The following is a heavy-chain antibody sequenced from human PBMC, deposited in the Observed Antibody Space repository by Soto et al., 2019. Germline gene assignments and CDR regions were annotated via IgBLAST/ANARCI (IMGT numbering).Heavy chain of an antibody. J-gene: IGHJ4*02. CDR1: GGSISNYY. CDR3: ARHRYSYGVYYFDY. V-gene: IGHV4-59*08. Sequence: QVQLQESGPGLVKPSETLSLTCIVSGGSISNYYWSWIRQPPGKGLEWIGYIYYSGSTNYNPSLTSRVTISVDTSKNQFSLKLSSVTAAVTAVYYCARHRYSYGVYYFDYWGQGTLVTVSS. CDR2: IYYSGST. D-gene: IGHD5-18*01.